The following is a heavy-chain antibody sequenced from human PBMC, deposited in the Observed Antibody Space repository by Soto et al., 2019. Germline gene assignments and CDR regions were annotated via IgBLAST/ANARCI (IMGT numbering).Heavy chain of an antibody. J-gene: IGHJ6*02. CDR1: GYTFTSYG. V-gene: IGHV1-18*01. Sequence: ASVKVSCKASGYTFTSYGISWVRQAPGQGLEWMGWISAYNGNTNYAQKLQGRVTMTTDTSTSTAYMELRSLGSDDTAVYYCASDTYYYDSSGARTFGYYGMDVWGQGTTVTVSS. CDR2: ISAYNGNT. CDR3: ASDTYYYDSSGARTFGYYGMDV. D-gene: IGHD3-22*01.